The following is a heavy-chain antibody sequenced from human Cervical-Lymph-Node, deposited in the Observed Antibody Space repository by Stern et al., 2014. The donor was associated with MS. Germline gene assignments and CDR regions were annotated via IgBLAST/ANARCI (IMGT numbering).Heavy chain of an antibody. J-gene: IGHJ6*02. CDR2: ISAYNGNT. V-gene: IGHV1-18*01. CDR3: ARDSSSSWPLYGMDV. CDR1: GYTFTSDG. Sequence: QVQLGQSGAEVKKPGASVTVSCKASGYTFTSDGVNWVRQAPGQGLERMGWISAYNGNTDYAQKFQGRVTVTTDTSTTTVYMELRSLRSDDTAFYYCARDSSSSWPLYGMDVWGQGTTVTVSS. D-gene: IGHD2-2*01.